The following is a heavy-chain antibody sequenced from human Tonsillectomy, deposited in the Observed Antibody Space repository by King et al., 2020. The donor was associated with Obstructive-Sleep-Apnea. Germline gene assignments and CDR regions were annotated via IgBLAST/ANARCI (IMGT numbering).Heavy chain of an antibody. Sequence: VQLVQSGAEVKKPGASVKVSCKASGYSFTSYYMHWVRQAPGQGLEWMGIINPSGGSTSYAQKFQGRVTLTRDTSTSTVYMELSTLRSEDTAVYYCARVLGGGLYGMDVWGQGTTVTVSS. J-gene: IGHJ6*02. D-gene: IGHD3-10*01. V-gene: IGHV1-46*01. CDR3: ARVLGGGLYGMDV. CDR1: GYSFTSYY. CDR2: INPSGGST.